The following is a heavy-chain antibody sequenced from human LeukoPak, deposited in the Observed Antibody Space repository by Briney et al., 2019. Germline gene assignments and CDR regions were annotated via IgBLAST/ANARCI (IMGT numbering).Heavy chain of an antibody. Sequence: GGSLSLSCAGSGFTVSSNYRGWVRQAPGKGLEWVSVMYSGGSTDYADSVKGRFTISRDNSKNTLFLQMNSLRSEDTAVYYCVRERHCAGDCPCGNCHHWGQGALVMVSS. CDR1: GFTVSSNY. D-gene: IGHD2-21*02. CDR3: VRERHCAGDCPCGNCHH. J-gene: IGHJ1*01. CDR2: MYSGGST. V-gene: IGHV3-66*01.